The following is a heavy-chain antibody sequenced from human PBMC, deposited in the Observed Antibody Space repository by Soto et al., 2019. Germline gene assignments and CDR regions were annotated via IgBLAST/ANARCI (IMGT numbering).Heavy chain of an antibody. CDR2: INHRGGST. CDR1: GYTFTSYY. V-gene: IGHV1-46*03. D-gene: IGHD6-6*01. Sequence: ASVNVSCKATGYTFTSYYMHWVRQAPGQGRECIGIINHRGGSTSYAQKFQGRVTMTRDTSTSTVYMGRSSLRSEDTAVYYWARVRGYSSSSRLFDYWCQGTLVTVSS. J-gene: IGHJ4*02. CDR3: ARVRGYSSSSRLFDY.